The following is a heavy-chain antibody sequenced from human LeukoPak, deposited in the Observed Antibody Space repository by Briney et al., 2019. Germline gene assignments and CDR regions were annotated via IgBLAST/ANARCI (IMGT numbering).Heavy chain of an antibody. CDR2: ISGGGDIT. CDR1: GFNFANHA. J-gene: IGHJ3*02. Sequence: GGSLRLSCAASGFNFANHAMSWVRQTPGKGLEWVSAISGGGDITYYADSVKGRFTISRDNSKNTLYLQMNSLRAEDTAVYYCAKDLAFDIWGQGTMVTVSS. CDR3: AKDLAFDI. V-gene: IGHV3-23*01.